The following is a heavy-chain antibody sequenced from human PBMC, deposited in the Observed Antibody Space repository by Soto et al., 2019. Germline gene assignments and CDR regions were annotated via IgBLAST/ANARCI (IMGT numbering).Heavy chain of an antibody. CDR1: GFTFSSYS. V-gene: IGHV3-21*01. J-gene: IGHJ4*02. CDR2: ISSSSSYI. CDR3: ASSLVVVVAATPGGFLVSDY. D-gene: IGHD2-15*01. Sequence: EVQLVESGGGLVKPGGSLRLSCAASGFTFSSYSMNWVHQAPGKGLEWVSSISSSSSYIYYADSVKGRFTISRDNAKNSLYLQMNSLRAEDTAVYYCASSLVVVVAATPGGFLVSDYWGQGTLVTVSS.